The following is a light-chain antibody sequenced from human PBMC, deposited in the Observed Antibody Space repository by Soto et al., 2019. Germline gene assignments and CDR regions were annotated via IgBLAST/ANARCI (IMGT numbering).Light chain of an antibody. Sequence: QSVLTQPASVSGSPGQSITISCTGTSSDVGGYNYVSWYQQHPGKAPKLMIYEVSNRPSGVSNRFSGSKSGNTASLTISGLKAEDEADYYCISYTSSSTRVFGGGTKLTVL. V-gene: IGLV2-14*01. CDR1: SSDVGGYNY. CDR2: EVS. J-gene: IGLJ3*02. CDR3: ISYTSSSTRV.